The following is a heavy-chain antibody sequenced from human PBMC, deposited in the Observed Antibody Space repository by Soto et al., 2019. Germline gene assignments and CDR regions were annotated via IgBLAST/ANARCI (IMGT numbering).Heavy chain of an antibody. J-gene: IGHJ6*02. CDR2: ISGSGDST. V-gene: IGHV3-23*01. CDR1: GFTLSSYA. CDR3: AKDRDGAAAGPTKFYGMDV. Sequence: EVQLLESGGGWVQPGGSLRLSCAASGFTLSSYAMSWVRQAPGKGLEWVSVISGSGDSTYYADSVRGRFTISRDNSKNTLYLQMNSLRAEDTAVYYCAKDRDGAAAGPTKFYGMDVWGQGTTVTVSS. D-gene: IGHD6-13*01.